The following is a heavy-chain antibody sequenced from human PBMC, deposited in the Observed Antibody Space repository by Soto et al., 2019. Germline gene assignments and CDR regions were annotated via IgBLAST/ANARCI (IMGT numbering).Heavy chain of an antibody. V-gene: IGHV3-7*05. CDR3: ARDVI. J-gene: IGHJ4*02. CDR2: IAPDGSEK. CDR1: GFTFTNFW. Sequence: QLVESGGGLVQPGGSLKLSCAASGFTFTNFWMSWVHQAPGKGLEWVANIAPDGSEKNHADAVRGRFTIARDNAKNSLPLQMNSLRGDDTAVYYCARDVIWGQGSLVTVSS.